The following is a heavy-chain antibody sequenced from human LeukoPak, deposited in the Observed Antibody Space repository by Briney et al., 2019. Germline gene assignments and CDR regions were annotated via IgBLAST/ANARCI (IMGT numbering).Heavy chain of an antibody. D-gene: IGHD3-3*01. V-gene: IGHV3-23*01. CDR1: GFTFSSYA. J-gene: IGHJ4*02. CDR2: ISASGGRT. CDR3: AKDHPLEWLSPHDY. Sequence: GGSLRLSCAASGFTFSSYAMSWVRQAPGKGLEWVSVISASGGRTSYADSVRGRFTISRDNSKNTLYLQMNSLRAEDTAVYYCAKDHPLEWLSPHDYWGQGTLVTVSS.